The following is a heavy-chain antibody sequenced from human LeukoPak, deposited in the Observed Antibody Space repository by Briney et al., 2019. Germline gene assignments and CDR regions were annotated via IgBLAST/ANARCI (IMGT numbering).Heavy chain of an antibody. V-gene: IGHV4-39*07. CDR2: IYYSGST. J-gene: IGHJ5*02. CDR3: ARDRGLRLGELSCNWFDP. Sequence: PGGSLRLSCAASGFTVSSNYMSWVRQAPGKGLEWIGSIYYSGSTYYNPSLKSRVTISVDTSKNQFSLKLSSVTAADTAVYYCARDRGLRLGELSCNWFDPWGQGTLVTVSS. D-gene: IGHD3-16*02. CDR1: GFTVSSNY.